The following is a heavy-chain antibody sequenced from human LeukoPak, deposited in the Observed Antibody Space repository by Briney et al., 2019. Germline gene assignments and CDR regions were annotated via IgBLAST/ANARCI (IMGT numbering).Heavy chain of an antibody. CDR2: INSRSTYI. J-gene: IGHJ5*01. V-gene: IGHV3-21*01. Sequence: GGSLRLSCAASGFTFSNYNMNWVRQAPGEGLEWVSSINSRSTYIFYADSVMGRFTISRDNAKNSLFLQMNSLRAEDTAVYYCARDETNGFDSWGQGTLVTVSS. CDR3: ARDETNGFDS. CDR1: GFTFSNYN. D-gene: IGHD1-14*01.